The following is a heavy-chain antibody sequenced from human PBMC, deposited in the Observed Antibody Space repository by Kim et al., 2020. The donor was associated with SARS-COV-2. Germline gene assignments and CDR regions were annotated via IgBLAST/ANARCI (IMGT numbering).Heavy chain of an antibody. V-gene: IGHV3-53*01. CDR3: ARGSSADNRTSWYFDL. Sequence: SVKGHITISRDNAENTVYLQMNSLRADDTAFYYCARGSSADNRTSWYFDLWGRGTLVTVSS. D-gene: IGHD1-7*01. J-gene: IGHJ2*01.